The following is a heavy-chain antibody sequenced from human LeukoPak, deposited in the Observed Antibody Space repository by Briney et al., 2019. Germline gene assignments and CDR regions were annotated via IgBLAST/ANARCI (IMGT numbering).Heavy chain of an antibody. CDR2: INPNSGGT. CDR3: ARGRSILRYFDWSPRGYYYYMDV. Sequence: ASVKVSCKASGYTFTGYYMHWVRQAPGQGLEWMGWINPNSGGTNYAQKFQGRVTITADESTSTAYMELSSLRSEDTAVYYCARGRSILRYFDWSPRGYYYYMDVWGKGTTVTISS. V-gene: IGHV1-2*02. J-gene: IGHJ6*03. D-gene: IGHD3-9*01. CDR1: GYTFTGYY.